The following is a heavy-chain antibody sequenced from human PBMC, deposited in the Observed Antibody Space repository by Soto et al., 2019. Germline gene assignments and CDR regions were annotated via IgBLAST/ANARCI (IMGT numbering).Heavy chain of an antibody. D-gene: IGHD5-18*01. J-gene: IGHJ4*02. CDR2: IWYDGSNK. CDR1: GFTFSSYG. V-gene: IGHV3-33*01. Sequence: PGGSLRLSCAASGFTFSSYGMHWVRQAPGKGLEWVAVIWYDGSNKYYADSVKGRFTISRDNSKNTLYLQMNSLRAEDTAVYYCARGNGIQLWLPPFDYWGQGTLVTVSS. CDR3: ARGNGIQLWLPPFDY.